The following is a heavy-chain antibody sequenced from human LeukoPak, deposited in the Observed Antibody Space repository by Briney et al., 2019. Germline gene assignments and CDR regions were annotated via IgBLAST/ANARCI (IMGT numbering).Heavy chain of an antibody. D-gene: IGHD3-10*01. V-gene: IGHV4-38-2*02. Sequence: SETLPLTCTVSGYSITSGYYWGWIRQPPGKGLEWIGSFYHSGSTYYNPSLKSRVTISVDTSKKQLSLKLSSVTAADTAVYYCARVPNPQLLWFGELWIWGQGTLVTVSS. CDR2: FYHSGST. CDR3: ARVPNPQLLWFGELWI. J-gene: IGHJ4*02. CDR1: GYSITSGYY.